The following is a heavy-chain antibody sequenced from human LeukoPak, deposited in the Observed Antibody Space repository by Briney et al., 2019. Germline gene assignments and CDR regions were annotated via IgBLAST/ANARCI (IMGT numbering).Heavy chain of an antibody. CDR1: GDSMSRGYYF. V-gene: IGHV4-39*01. D-gene: IGHD3-22*01. J-gene: IGHJ4*02. CDR2: IYSDGGT. CDR3: ASASDYYDSSGYSSYYFDY. Sequence: SETLSLTCTVSGDSMSRGYYFWGWVRQPPGQKLEWIGSIYSDGGTHYNPSFNSRLTISADMSRNQFSLKLSSVTAADTAVYYCASASDYYDSSGYSSYYFDYWGQGTLVTVSS.